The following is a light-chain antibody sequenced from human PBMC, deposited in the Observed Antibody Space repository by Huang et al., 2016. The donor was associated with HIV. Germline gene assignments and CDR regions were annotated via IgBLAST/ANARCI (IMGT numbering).Light chain of an antibody. CDR3: MEALQTPYT. J-gene: IGKJ2*01. Sequence: VVMTQSPLSLPVPPGEPASISCRSSQCLRHRNGLNYLDWYLQKPGQSPKLLIHLGSSRASGVPDRFSGGGSGTDFSLNISRVEAEDAGIYYCMEALQTPYTFGQGTKLEI. CDR2: LGS. CDR1: QCLRHRNGLNY. V-gene: IGKV2-28*01.